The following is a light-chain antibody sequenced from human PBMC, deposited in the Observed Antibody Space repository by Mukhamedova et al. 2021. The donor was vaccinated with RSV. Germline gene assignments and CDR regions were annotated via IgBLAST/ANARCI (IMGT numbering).Light chain of an antibody. V-gene: IGKV4-1*01. CDR1: QTVLSNSNNKNY. CDR3: QQYHSLPIT. J-gene: IGKJ5*01. CDR2: WAS. Sequence: QTVLSNSNNKNYLAWYQQKPGQPPKVLIYWASTRESGVPDRFSGSGSGTHFTLTISSLQAEDVAVYYCQQYHSLPITFGQGTRLEI.